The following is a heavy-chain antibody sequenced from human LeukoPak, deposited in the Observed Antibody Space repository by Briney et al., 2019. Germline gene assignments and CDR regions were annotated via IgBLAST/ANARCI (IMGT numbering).Heavy chain of an antibody. J-gene: IGHJ4*02. V-gene: IGHV4-4*02. CDR2: IYHSGST. Sequence: PSETLSLTCAVSGGSISSSNWWSWVRQPPGKGLEWIGEIYHSGSTNYNPSLKSRVTISVDKSKNQFSLKLSSVTAADTAVYYCARFNRGYSYGREGFDYWGQGTLVTVSS. CDR3: ARFNRGYSYGREGFDY. CDR1: GGSISSSNW. D-gene: IGHD5-18*01.